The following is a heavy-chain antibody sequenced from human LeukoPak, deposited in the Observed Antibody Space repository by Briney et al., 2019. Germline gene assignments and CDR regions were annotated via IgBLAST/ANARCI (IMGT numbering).Heavy chain of an antibody. CDR2: ISAYNGNT. V-gene: IGHV1-18*01. D-gene: IGHD3-22*01. Sequence: GASVKVSCKASGYTFTSYGISWVRQAPGQGLEWMGWISAYNGNTNYAQKLQGRVTMTTDTSTSTAYMELRSLRSDDTAVYYCARDLKSSGYYSPDYWGQGTLVTVSS. CDR3: ARDLKSSGYYSPDY. J-gene: IGHJ4*02. CDR1: GYTFTSYG.